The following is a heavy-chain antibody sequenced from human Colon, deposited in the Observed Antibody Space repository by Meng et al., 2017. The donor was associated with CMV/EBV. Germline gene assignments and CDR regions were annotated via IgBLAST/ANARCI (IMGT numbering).Heavy chain of an antibody. CDR1: GYMFTSYG. Sequence: ASVKVSCKASGYMFTSYGISWVRQAPGQGLEWVGWISAFNGNTNYAQKIQGRVSMTTDTSTNTAYMDLTNLRSDDTAIYYCARTGYTTSSITNWFDPWGQGTQVTVSS. CDR3: ARTGYTTSSITNWFDP. V-gene: IGHV1-18*01. J-gene: IGHJ5*02. D-gene: IGHD6-6*01. CDR2: ISAFNGNT.